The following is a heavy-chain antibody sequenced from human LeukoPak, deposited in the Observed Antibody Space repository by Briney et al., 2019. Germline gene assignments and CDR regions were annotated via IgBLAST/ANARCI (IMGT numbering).Heavy chain of an antibody. Sequence: PGGSLRLSCAASGFTFSSYWMHWVRQAPGKGLVWVSLINSDGSSTNYADSVKGRFTTSRDNSKNTLYLQMNSLRAEDTAVYYCAKVKVGATIDYWGQGTLVTVSS. D-gene: IGHD1-26*01. CDR2: INSDGSST. CDR3: AKVKVGATIDY. CDR1: GFTFSSYW. J-gene: IGHJ4*02. V-gene: IGHV3-74*01.